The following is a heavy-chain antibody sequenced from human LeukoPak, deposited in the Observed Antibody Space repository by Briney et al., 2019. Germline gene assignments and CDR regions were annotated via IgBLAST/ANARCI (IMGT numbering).Heavy chain of an antibody. Sequence: PGRSLRLSCAASGFTVSSNYMSWVRQAPGKGLEWVSVIYSGGSTYYADSVKGRFTISRDNSKNTLYLQMNSLRAEDTAVYYCARVSVPDAFDIWGQGTMVTVSS. V-gene: IGHV3-66*01. J-gene: IGHJ3*02. D-gene: IGHD6-6*01. CDR3: ARVSVPDAFDI. CDR2: IYSGGST. CDR1: GFTVSSNY.